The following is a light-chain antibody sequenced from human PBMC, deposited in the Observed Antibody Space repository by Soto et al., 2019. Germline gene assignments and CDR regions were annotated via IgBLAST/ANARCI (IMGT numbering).Light chain of an antibody. V-gene: IGKV1-5*01. Sequence: DIQLTQSPSFLSASVGDRVTITCRASQNIRSRLAWFQQKPGRAPKLLIYDSSSLESGVPSRFSGSGSGTDFTLTISGLQPDDFATYYCQQYHTFSIAFGQGTRLEIK. CDR3: QQYHTFSIA. J-gene: IGKJ5*01. CDR2: DSS. CDR1: QNIRSR.